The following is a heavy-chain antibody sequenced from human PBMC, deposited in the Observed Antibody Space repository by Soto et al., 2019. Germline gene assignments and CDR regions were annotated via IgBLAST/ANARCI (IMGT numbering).Heavy chain of an antibody. Sequence: QVQLVESGGGVVQPGRSLRLSCAASGFTFSSYAMHWVRRAPGKGLECMAVMSYDGSNKYYADSVKGRFTISRDNSKNTLYLQRNILRPEDTALYYCARDGGAYWCQGTLVIDSS. D-gene: IGHD3-16*01. J-gene: IGHJ4*02. V-gene: IGHV3-30-3*01. CDR1: GFTFSSYA. CDR2: MSYDGSNK. CDR3: ARDGGAY.